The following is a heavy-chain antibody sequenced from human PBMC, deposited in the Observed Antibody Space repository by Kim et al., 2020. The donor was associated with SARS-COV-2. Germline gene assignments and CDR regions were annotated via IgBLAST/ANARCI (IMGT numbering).Heavy chain of an antibody. J-gene: IGHJ6*02. Sequence: SETLSLTCTVSGGSISSYYWSWIRQPPGKGLEWIGYIYYSGSTNYNPSLKSRVTISVDTSKNQFSLKLSSVTAADTAVYYCARDVGWAGYGYGRLKGYYGMDVWGQGTTVTVSS. D-gene: IGHD5-18*01. CDR1: GGSISSYY. V-gene: IGHV4-59*13. CDR2: IYYSGST. CDR3: ARDVGWAGYGYGRLKGYYGMDV.